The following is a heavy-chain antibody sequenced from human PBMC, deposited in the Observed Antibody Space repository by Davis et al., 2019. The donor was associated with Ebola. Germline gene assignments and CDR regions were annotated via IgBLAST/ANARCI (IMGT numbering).Heavy chain of an antibody. CDR2: IYHSGST. V-gene: IGHV4-30-2*01. D-gene: IGHD3-10*01. CDR1: GGSISSGGYS. Sequence: MPSETLSLTCAVSGGSISSGGYSWSWIRQPPGKGLEWIGYIYHSGSTYYNPSLKSRVTISVDRSKNQFSLKLSSVTAADTAVYYCARAVESMVRGVIYYFDYWGQGTLVTVSS. J-gene: IGHJ4*02. CDR3: ARAVESMVRGVIYYFDY.